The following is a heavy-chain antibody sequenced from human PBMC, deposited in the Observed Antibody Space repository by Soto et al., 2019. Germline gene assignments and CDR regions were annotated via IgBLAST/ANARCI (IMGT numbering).Heavy chain of an antibody. Sequence: GASVKVSCKASGXTFTSYGISWVRQAPGQGLEWMGWISAYNGNTNYAQKLQGRVTMTTDTSTSTAYMELRSLRSDDTAVYYCARVGFSLLLAPTHALPPPSFAPWGQGTLFTVSS. CDR2: ISAYNGNT. CDR3: ARVGFSLLLAPTHALPPPSFAP. CDR1: GXTFTSYG. J-gene: IGHJ5*02. V-gene: IGHV1-18*01. D-gene: IGHD2-15*01.